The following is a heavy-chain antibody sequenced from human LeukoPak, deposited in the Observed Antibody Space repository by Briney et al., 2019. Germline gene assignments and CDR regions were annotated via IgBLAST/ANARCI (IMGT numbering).Heavy chain of an antibody. V-gene: IGHV4-39*07. D-gene: IGHD3-10*01. J-gene: IGHJ3*02. CDR3: ARGRLTMVRGVTAFNDAFDI. CDR2: IYYSGST. CDR1: GGSISSSSYY. Sequence: SETLSLTCTVSGGSISSSSYYWGWIRQPPGKGLEWIGSIYYSGSTNYNPSLKSRVTISVDTSKNQFSLKLSSVTAADTAVYYCARGRLTMVRGVTAFNDAFDIWGQGTMVTVSS.